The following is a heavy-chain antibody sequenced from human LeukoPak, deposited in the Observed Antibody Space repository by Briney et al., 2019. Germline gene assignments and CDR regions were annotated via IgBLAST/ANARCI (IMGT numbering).Heavy chain of an antibody. CDR1: GYTFTSYG. Sequence: ASVKVSCKASGYTFTSYGISWVRQAPGQGLEWMGWISAYNGNTNYAQKLQGRVTMTTDTSTSTAYMELRSLRSDDTAVYYCARDHYYGSGSYYNGHFDYWGQGTLVTVSS. D-gene: IGHD3-10*01. V-gene: IGHV1-18*01. CDR3: ARDHYYGSGSYYNGHFDY. CDR2: ISAYNGNT. J-gene: IGHJ4*02.